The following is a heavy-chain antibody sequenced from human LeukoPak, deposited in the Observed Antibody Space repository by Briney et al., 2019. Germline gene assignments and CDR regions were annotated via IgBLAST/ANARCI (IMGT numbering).Heavy chain of an antibody. CDR3: ARGTDGYNSGD. V-gene: IGHV4-39*07. D-gene: IGHD5-24*01. Sequence: SETLSLTCTVSGGSISSSSYYWGWIRQPPGKGLEWIGSIYYSGSTYYNPSLKSRVTISVDTSKNQFSLKLSSVTAADTAVYYCARGTDGYNSGDWGQGTLVTVSS. CDR2: IYYSGST. CDR1: GGSISSSSYY. J-gene: IGHJ4*02.